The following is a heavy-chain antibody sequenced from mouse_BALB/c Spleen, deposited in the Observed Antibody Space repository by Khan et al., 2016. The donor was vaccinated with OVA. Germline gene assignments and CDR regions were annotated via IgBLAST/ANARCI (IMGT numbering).Heavy chain of an antibody. Sequence: EVELVESGGGLVQPGGSRKLSCAASGFTFSDYGMAWVRQAPGKGPEWVAFISDLAYTFYYADTVTGRFIISRENAKNTLYLEMSSLRSGDTAMYYCARGGGTAPFAYWGQGTLVTVSA. V-gene: IGHV5-15*02. J-gene: IGHJ3*01. CDR3: ARGGGTAPFAY. D-gene: IGHD1-2*01. CDR1: GFTFSDYG. CDR2: ISDLAYTF.